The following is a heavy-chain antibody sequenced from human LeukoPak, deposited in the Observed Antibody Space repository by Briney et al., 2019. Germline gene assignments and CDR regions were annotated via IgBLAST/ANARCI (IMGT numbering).Heavy chain of an antibody. CDR1: GGSISSTSSY. Sequence: SETLSLTCTVSGGSISSTSSYWGWIRQPPGKGLEWTATIYYSGSTYYNASLRSRITIAVDTSKSQFSLKLSSVTAADTAVYYCARLNYYGFDYWGQGTLVTVSS. CDR3: ARLNYYGFDY. CDR2: IYYSGST. D-gene: IGHD1-26*01. J-gene: IGHJ4*02. V-gene: IGHV4-39*01.